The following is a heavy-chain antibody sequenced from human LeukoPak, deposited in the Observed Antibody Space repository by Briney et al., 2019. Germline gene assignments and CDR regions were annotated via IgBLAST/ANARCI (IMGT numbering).Heavy chain of an antibody. CDR2: IYTSGST. Sequence: PSETLSLTCTVSGGSISSYYWSWIRQPAGKGLEWIGRIYTSGSTNYNPSLKSRVTMSVDTSKNQFSLKLSSVTAADTAVYYCARDKYYYDSSGYSFDYWGQGTLVTVSS. CDR3: ARDKYYYDSSGYSFDY. V-gene: IGHV4-4*07. CDR1: GGSISSYY. D-gene: IGHD3-22*01. J-gene: IGHJ4*02.